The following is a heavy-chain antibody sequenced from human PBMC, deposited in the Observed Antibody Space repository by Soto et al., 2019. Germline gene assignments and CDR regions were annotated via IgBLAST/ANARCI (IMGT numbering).Heavy chain of an antibody. CDR3: AREFSNSPEAFDS. Sequence: SETLSLTCTVSGDSIRSINNYWGWIRQPPGKGLEWIGNIYYDGSTFYNPSLKSRVAMSIDTSKNQFSLNLSSVTAADTAVYYCAREFSNSPEAFDSWGQGSLVTVSS. CDR1: GDSIRSINNY. CDR2: IYYDGST. J-gene: IGHJ4*02. V-gene: IGHV4-39*07. D-gene: IGHD6-6*01.